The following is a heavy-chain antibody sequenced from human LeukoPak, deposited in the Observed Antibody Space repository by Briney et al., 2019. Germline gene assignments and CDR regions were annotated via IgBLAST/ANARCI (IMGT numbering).Heavy chain of an antibody. CDR1: GFTFSSYG. V-gene: IGHV3-33*01. Sequence: GGSLRLSCAASGFTFSSYGMHWVRQAPGEGLEWVAVIWYDGSNKYYADSVKGRFTISRDNSKNTLYLQMNSLRAEDTAVYYCARDTGYFDYWGQGTLVTVSS. J-gene: IGHJ4*02. D-gene: IGHD4-17*01. CDR2: IWYDGSNK. CDR3: ARDTGYFDY.